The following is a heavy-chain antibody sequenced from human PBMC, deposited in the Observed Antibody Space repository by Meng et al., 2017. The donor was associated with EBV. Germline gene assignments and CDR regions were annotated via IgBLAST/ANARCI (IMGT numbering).Heavy chain of an antibody. D-gene: IGHD1/OR15-1a*01. J-gene: IGHJ4*02. CDR3: VRELVGGTFDY. V-gene: IGHV1-46*01. Sequence: QGQLVQSGAGGRSPGALGKVSCKASGYTFTSYYLHWVRQAPGQGLEWMGIIIPAGGNTNYAQKFRGRFTMTRDTSTSTVYMDLSILTSEDTAVYYCVRELVGGTFDYWGQGTLVTVSS. CDR2: IIPAGGNT. CDR1: GYTFTSYY.